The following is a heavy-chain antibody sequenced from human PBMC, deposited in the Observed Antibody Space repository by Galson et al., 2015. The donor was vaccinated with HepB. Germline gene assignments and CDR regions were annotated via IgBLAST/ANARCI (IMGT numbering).Heavy chain of an antibody. CDR1: GDSVSNNYAA. V-gene: IGHV6-1*01. J-gene: IGHJ4*02. D-gene: IGHD3-22*01. Sequence: CAISGDSVSNNYAAWTWIRQSPSRGLEWLGRTYYRSKWHNDYANSGKSRVTINSDTSKNQFSLHLKSVTPDDTAVYSCAREIHNSFYDSSGYDYWGQGSLVTVSS. CDR2: TYYRSKWHN. CDR3: AREIHNSFYDSSGYDY.